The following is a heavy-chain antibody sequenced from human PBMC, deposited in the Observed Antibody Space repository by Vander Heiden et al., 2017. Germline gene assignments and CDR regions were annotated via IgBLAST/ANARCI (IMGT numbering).Heavy chain of an antibody. J-gene: IGHJ6*02. Sequence: EVQLVESGGGLIQPGGSLRLSCAASGFSVSNYYMNWVRQAPGKGLEWVSVIYNAGITYYADSGKGRFTISRDDSKNTLFLQMNSLRVEDTAVYYCTRDPRVQIVESPLYGMDVWGQGTTVPVS. CDR3: TRDPRVQIVESPLYGMDV. V-gene: IGHV3-53*01. CDR1: GFSVSNYY. D-gene: IGHD2-21*01. CDR2: IYNAGIT.